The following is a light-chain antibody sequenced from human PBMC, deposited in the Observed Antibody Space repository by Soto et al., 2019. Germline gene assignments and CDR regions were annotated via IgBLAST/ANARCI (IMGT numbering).Light chain of an antibody. CDR1: QVVHTY. CDR3: QRYDTDPLT. J-gene: IGKJ4*01. V-gene: IGKV1-27*01. CDR2: AAS. Sequence: DIQMTQSPSSLSASVGDTVTITCRASQVVHTYLAWYQQRPGKVPKLLIDAASTLQSGVPSRFSGSGSGTDFTLTISSLQTEEVETYYCQRYDTDPLTFGGGTHVEIK.